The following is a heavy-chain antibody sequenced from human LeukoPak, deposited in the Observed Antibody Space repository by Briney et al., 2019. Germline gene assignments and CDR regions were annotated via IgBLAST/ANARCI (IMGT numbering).Heavy chain of an antibody. CDR1: GIRFNDYW. Sequence: GGSLRLSCTVSGIRFNDYWMSWVRQAPGKGLEWVANIKEDGGELYYVDSVKGRFIISRDNAKNSVYLQMDILRVEDTAVYYCASGMIEFDYWGQGTLVTVSS. V-gene: IGHV3-7*01. CDR3: ASGMIEFDY. J-gene: IGHJ4*02. CDR2: IKEDGGEL. D-gene: IGHD1-14*01.